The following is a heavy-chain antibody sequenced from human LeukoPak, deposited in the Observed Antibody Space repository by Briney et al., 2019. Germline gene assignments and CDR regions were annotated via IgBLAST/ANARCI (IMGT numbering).Heavy chain of an antibody. Sequence: SETLSLTCTVSGGSISNYHWSWIRQPPGKGLGWIGYIYYRGSTKYNPPLESRVTISVDMSKNQFSLKLNSVTAADTAVYYCVRVQADGHSDIWGQGTMVTVSS. J-gene: IGHJ3*02. CDR2: IYYRGST. D-gene: IGHD5-24*01. CDR3: VRVQADGHSDI. V-gene: IGHV4-59*01. CDR1: GGSISNYH.